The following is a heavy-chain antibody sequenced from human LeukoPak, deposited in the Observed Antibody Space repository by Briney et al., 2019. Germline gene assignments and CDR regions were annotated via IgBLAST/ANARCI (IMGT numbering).Heavy chain of an antibody. D-gene: IGHD3-22*01. CDR1: GFTFTSYA. CDR2: ISSSGGST. Sequence: GGSLRLSYAASGFTFTSYAMSSVPGAAGPGVEGFSAISSSGGSTYYADCVKGRFTISRDNARNSLYLQMNSLRAEDTAVYYCARDNYDSSGPYYFDYWGQGTLVTVSS. V-gene: IGHV3-23*01. CDR3: ARDNYDSSGPYYFDY. J-gene: IGHJ4*02.